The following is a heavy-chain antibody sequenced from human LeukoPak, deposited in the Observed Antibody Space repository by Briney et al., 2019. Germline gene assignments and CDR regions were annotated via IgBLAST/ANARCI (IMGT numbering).Heavy chain of an antibody. CDR2: IHSADSNT. D-gene: IGHD4-17*01. J-gene: IGHJ4*02. CDR1: GYSFTNYW. Sequence: GESLTISCTDSGYSFTNYWIGWVRQMPGKGLEWKGIIHSADSNTKYSPSFQGQVTISADKSISTAYLQWSGLKASDTAMYYCAGARHGDYRWDYWGQGTLVTASS. V-gene: IGHV5-51*01. CDR3: AGARHGDYRWDY.